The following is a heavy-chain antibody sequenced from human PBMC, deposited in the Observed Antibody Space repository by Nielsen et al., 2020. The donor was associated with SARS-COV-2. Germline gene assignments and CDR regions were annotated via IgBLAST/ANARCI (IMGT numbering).Heavy chain of an antibody. V-gene: IGHV6-1*01. J-gene: IGHJ4*02. Sequence: SETLSLTCAISGDSVSSSSAAWNWIRQSPSRGLEWLGRTYYRSKWYNDYAVSVKSRITINPDTSKNQFSLHLNSVTPEDTAVYYCAKDHRSGWDYFDYWGQGTLVTVSS. CDR3: AKDHRSGWDYFDY. D-gene: IGHD1-26*01. CDR2: TYYRSKWYN. CDR1: GDSVSSSSAA.